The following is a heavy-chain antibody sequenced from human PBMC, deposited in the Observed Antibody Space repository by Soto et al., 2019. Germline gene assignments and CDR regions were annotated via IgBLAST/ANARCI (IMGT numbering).Heavy chain of an antibody. CDR3: AKSLNINWKNWFDP. CDR1: GFTFSSAA. J-gene: IGHJ5*02. D-gene: IGHD1-1*01. V-gene: IGHV3-23*01. Sequence: EVQILESGGGLVQPGGSLRPSCAASGFTFSSAAMNWVRQAPGKGLEWVSIISGSDARTYYADSVKGRFAISRDNSKNTLYLDMNSLRAEDTAVYYCAKSLNINWKNWFDPWGQGTLVTVSS. CDR2: ISGSDART.